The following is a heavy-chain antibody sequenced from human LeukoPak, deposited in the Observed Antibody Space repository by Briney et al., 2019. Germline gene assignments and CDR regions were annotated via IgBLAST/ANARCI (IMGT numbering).Heavy chain of an antibody. CDR3: TLYNF. J-gene: IGHJ4*02. D-gene: IGHD2-2*02. CDR2: INPANGDT. Sequence: ASVKVSCKTSGYSFPNHDMHWVRQAPGQRLEWMGCINPANGDTKYSQDFQGRVTITRDTSASTAYMELSSLTSDDMAVYYCTLYNFWGQGSLITVSS. CDR1: GYSFPNHD. V-gene: IGHV1-3*03.